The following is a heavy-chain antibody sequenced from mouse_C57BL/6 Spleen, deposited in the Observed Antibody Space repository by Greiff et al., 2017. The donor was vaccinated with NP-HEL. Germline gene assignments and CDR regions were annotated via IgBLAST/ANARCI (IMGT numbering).Heavy chain of an antibody. Sequence: EVQLQQSGPVLVKPGASVKMSCKASGYTFTDYYMNWVKQSHGKSLEWIGVINPYNGGTSYNQKFKGKATLTVDKSSSTAYMELNSLTSEDSAVYYWARTGGTGWYFDVWGTGTTVTVSS. J-gene: IGHJ1*03. CDR2: INPYNGGT. V-gene: IGHV1-19*01. D-gene: IGHD4-1*01. CDR1: GYTFTDYY. CDR3: ARTGGTGWYFDV.